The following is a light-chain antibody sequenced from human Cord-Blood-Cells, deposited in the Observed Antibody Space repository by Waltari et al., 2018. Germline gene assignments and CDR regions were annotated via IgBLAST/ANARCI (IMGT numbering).Light chain of an antibody. J-gene: IGKJ3*01. Sequence: DIQMTQSPSSLSASVGERVTITCRASQSISSYLNWYQQKPGKAPKLLIYAASSLKSGVPSRFSGSGSGTDFTLTISSLQPEDFATYYCQQSYSTPSFGPGTKVDIK. V-gene: IGKV1-39*01. CDR3: QQSYSTPS. CDR1: QSISSY. CDR2: AAS.